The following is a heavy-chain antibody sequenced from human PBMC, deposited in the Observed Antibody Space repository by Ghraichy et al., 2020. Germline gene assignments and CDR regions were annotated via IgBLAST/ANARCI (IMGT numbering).Heavy chain of an antibody. CDR2: ISKSADDT. J-gene: IGHJ6*03. CDR3: AKTASPHYYFMDV. Sequence: GGSLRLSCAASGFTFGSYAMRWVRQTPGKGLEWVSAISKSADDTYYADSVRGRFTISRDNSKNTLYLHMDSLRAEESAVYYCAKTASPHYYFMDVWGKGTTVTVSS. D-gene: IGHD2-21*02. CDR1: GFTFGSYA. V-gene: IGHV3-23*01.